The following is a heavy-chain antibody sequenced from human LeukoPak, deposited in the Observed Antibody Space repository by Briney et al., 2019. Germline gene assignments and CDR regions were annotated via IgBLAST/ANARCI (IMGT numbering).Heavy chain of an antibody. V-gene: IGHV1-2*02. CDR1: GYTFTGNY. CDR2: INPKNGGT. CDR3: ATLGGPMATIGY. Sequence: ASVKVSCKASGYTFTGNYIHWVRQAPGQGLEWMGWINPKNGGTIYAPKFQGRVTMTRDTSISTAYMEVSRLRSEDTAVYYCATLGGPMATIGYWGQGTLVTVSS. J-gene: IGHJ4*02. D-gene: IGHD5-24*01.